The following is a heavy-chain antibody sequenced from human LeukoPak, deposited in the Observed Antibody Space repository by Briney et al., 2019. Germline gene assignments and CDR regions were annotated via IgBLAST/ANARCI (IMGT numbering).Heavy chain of an antibody. J-gene: IGHJ6*03. V-gene: IGHV1-69*13. CDR3: ARALWFGEFRAYYYYYMDV. Sequence: ASVKVSCKASGGTFISYAISWVRQAPGQGLEWMGGIIPIFGTANYAQKFQGRVTITADESTSTAYMELSSLRSEDTAVYYCARALWFGEFRAYYYYYMDVWGKGTTVTISS. CDR1: GGTFISYA. D-gene: IGHD3-10*01. CDR2: IIPIFGTA.